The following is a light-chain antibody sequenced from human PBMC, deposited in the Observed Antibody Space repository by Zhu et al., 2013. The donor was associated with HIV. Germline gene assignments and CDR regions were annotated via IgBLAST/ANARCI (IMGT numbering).Light chain of an antibody. CDR2: DDS. J-gene: IGLJ3*02. V-gene: IGLV3-21*04. CDR3: GTWDSSLSAGE. CDR1: NIRNKG. Sequence: SYELTQPPSVSVAPGKTARITCGGNNIRNKGVHWHQQKPGQAPVVVIYDDSDRPSGIPERFSGSNSENTATLTISRVEAGDEADYYCGTWDSSLSAGEFGGGTKLTVL.